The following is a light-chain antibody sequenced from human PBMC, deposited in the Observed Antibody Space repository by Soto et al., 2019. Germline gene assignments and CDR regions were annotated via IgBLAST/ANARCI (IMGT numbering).Light chain of an antibody. J-gene: IGKJ3*01. CDR3: QHFGSTPGT. CDR1: QSLSSRY. V-gene: IGKV3-20*01. Sequence: EIVLTQSPGTLSVSPGESATLSCRASQSLSSRYLAWYQQKPGQAPRLLIYGASNTATGIPDRFSGSGSGTDFSLTISRLEPEDFAVYYCQHFGSTPGTFGPGTKVDFK. CDR2: GAS.